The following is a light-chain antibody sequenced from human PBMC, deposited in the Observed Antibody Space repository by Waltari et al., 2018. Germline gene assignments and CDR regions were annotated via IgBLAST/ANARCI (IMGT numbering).Light chain of an antibody. CDR2: AAS. CDR1: QSISFY. V-gene: IGKV1-39*01. J-gene: IGKJ1*01. Sequence: DIQMTQSPSSLSASVGDRVTITCRASQSISFYLNWDQQKPGEAPKLLIYAASSLQSGVPARFSGSGSGTDFTLTISSLQPEDCATYYCQQSYSTSWTFGQGTKVEIK. CDR3: QQSYSTSWT.